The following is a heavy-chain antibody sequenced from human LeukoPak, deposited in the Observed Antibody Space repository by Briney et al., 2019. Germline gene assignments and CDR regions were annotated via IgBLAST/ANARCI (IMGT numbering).Heavy chain of an antibody. D-gene: IGHD5-24*01. J-gene: IGHJ4*02. Sequence: SATLSLTCTVSGGSTATYYWSWIRQSPGKGLEWIAYIYYGGTNYNPSLKSRVTISVDTSKNQFSLNLRSATAADTAVYYCARGDGYNSGYFEYWGQGTLVTVSS. CDR3: ARGDGYNSGYFEY. CDR2: IYYGGT. CDR1: GGSTATYY. V-gene: IGHV4-59*01.